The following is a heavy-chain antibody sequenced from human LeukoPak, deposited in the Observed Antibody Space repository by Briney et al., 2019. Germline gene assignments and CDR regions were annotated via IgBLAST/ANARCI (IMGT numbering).Heavy chain of an antibody. CDR1: GFTFSSYA. J-gene: IGHJ4*02. CDR3: AKDWVVVVITEIDY. Sequence: GGSLRLSCAASGFTFSSYAMSWVRQAPGKGLEWVSTISGSGGSTYCADSVKGRFTISRDNSKNTLYLQMNSLRAEDTAVYYCAKDWVVVVITEIDYWGRGTLVTVSS. D-gene: IGHD3-22*01. CDR2: ISGSGGST. V-gene: IGHV3-23*01.